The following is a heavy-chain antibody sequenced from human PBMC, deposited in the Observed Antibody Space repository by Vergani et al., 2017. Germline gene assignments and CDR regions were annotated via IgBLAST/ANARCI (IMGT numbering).Heavy chain of an antibody. D-gene: IGHD3-3*01. Sequence: VQLLESGGGLVQPGGSLRLSCAASGFTFSDYYMSWIRQAPGKGLEWVSYISSSGSTIYYADSVKGRFTISRDNAKNSLYLQMNSLRAEDTAVYYCARDAFEDFWSGSHDAFDIWGQGTMVTVSS. CDR2: ISSSGSTI. V-gene: IGHV3-11*01. CDR3: ARDAFEDFWSGSHDAFDI. CDR1: GFTFSDYY. J-gene: IGHJ3*02.